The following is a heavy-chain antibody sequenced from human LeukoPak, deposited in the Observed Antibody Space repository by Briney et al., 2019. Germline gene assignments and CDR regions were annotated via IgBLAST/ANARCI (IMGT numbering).Heavy chain of an antibody. CDR2: IIPIFGTA. CDR1: GYTFTGYF. J-gene: IGHJ6*03. Sequence: SVKVSCKASGYTFTGYFMHWVRLAPGQGLEWMGGIIPIFGTANYAQKFQGRVTITADESTTTAYMELSSLRSEDTAVYYCARDSGPEYYYMDVWGKGTTVTISS. V-gene: IGHV1-69*13. CDR3: ARDSGPEYYYMDV.